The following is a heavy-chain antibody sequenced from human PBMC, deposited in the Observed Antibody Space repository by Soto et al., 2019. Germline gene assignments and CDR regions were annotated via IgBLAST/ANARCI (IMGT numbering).Heavy chain of an antibody. D-gene: IGHD3-3*01. Sequence: PGGSLRLSCAASGFTFSSYGMHWVRQAPGKGLEWVAVIWYDGSNKYYADSVKGRFTISRDNSKNTLYLQMNSLRAEDTAVYYCARDRGRLVTIFGVVTPYYYGMDVWGQGATVTVSS. V-gene: IGHV3-33*01. J-gene: IGHJ6*02. CDR1: GFTFSSYG. CDR3: ARDRGRLVTIFGVVTPYYYGMDV. CDR2: IWYDGSNK.